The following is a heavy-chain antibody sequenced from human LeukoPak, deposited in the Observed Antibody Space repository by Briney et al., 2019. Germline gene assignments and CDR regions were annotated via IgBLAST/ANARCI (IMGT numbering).Heavy chain of an antibody. D-gene: IGHD2-8*01. CDR1: GFTFSYYG. CDR2: IWHDGSKI. V-gene: IGHV3-33*01. J-gene: IGHJ4*02. CDR3: ARDADTTNHHSWLDY. Sequence: GGSLRLSCAASGFTFSYYGMQWVRQAPGKGLXXXXXIWHDGSKIHXXXXVRXXLTISRDNSKTTLYLQMNSLRAEDTAVYYCARDADTTNHHSWLDYWGQGTLVTVSS.